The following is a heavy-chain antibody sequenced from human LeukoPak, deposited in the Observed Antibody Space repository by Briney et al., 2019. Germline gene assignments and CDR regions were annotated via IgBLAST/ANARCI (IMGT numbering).Heavy chain of an antibody. CDR1: GGTFSSYA. CDR2: IIPIFGTA. J-gene: IGHJ3*02. V-gene: IGHV1-69*05. CDR3: ARSSTGVKGDAFDI. D-gene: IGHD1-14*01. Sequence: GSSVKVSCKASGGTFSSYAIRWVRQAPGQGLEWMGGIIPIFGTANYAQKFQGRVTITTDESTSPAYMELSSLRSEDTAVYYCARSSTGVKGDAFDIWGQGTMLTVSS.